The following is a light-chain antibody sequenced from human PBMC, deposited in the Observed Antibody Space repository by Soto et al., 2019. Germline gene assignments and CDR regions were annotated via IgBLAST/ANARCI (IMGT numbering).Light chain of an antibody. V-gene: IGLV2-14*01. CDR2: GVN. CDR1: SSDFAVYNY. Sequence: QSVLTQPASVSGSPGQSITISCTGTSSDFAVYNYVSWYQLHPGKAPKLMIYGVNIRTSGVSNRFSGSKSGNTASLTISGLQAEDEADYSCFSFTSTNNPVFGSGTKLTV. J-gene: IGLJ6*01. CDR3: FSFTSTNNPV.